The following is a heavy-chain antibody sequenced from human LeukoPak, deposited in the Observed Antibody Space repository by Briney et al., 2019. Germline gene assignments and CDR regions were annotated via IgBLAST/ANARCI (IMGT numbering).Heavy chain of an antibody. CDR1: GGSISSSSYY. J-gene: IGHJ4*02. Sequence: PSETLSLTCTVSGGSISSSSYYWGWIRQPPGKGLEWLGSIYYSGSTYYNPSLKSRVTISVDTSKNQFSLKLSSVTAADTAVYYCARSCGSTSCYEWSFDYWGQGTLVTVSS. CDR3: ARSCGSTSCYEWSFDY. V-gene: IGHV4-39*01. CDR2: IYYSGST. D-gene: IGHD2-2*01.